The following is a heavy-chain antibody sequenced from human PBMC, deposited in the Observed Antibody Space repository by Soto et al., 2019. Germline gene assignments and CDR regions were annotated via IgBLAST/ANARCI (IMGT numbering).Heavy chain of an antibody. CDR2: IIPIFGTA. Sequence: SVKVSCKASGYSFTSYAISWVRQAPGQGLEWMGGIIPIFGTANYAQKFQGRVTITADESTSTAYMELSSLRSEDTAVYYCAREGYSYGYDYWGQGTLVTVSS. J-gene: IGHJ4*02. CDR3: AREGYSYGYDY. CDR1: GYSFTSYA. V-gene: IGHV1-69*13. D-gene: IGHD5-18*01.